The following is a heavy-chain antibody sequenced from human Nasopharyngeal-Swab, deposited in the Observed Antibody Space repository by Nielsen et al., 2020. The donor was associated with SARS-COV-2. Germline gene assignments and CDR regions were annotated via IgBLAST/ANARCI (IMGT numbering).Heavy chain of an antibody. CDR1: GYTLTELS. D-gene: IGHD6-13*01. CDR2: FDPEDGET. V-gene: IGHV1-24*01. CDR3: ATDAAAGCREYYFDY. J-gene: IGHJ4*02. Sequence: ASVKVSCKVSGYTLTELSMHWVRQAPGKGLEWMGGFDPEDGETIYAQKFQGRVTMTEDTSTDTAYMELSSLRSEDTAVYYCATDAAAGCREYYFDYWGQGTLVTVSS.